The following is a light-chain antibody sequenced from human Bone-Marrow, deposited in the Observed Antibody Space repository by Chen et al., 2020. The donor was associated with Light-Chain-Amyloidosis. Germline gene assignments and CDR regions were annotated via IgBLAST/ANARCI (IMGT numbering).Light chain of an antibody. Sequence: QSALTQPASVSGSPGQSITISCTGTSSDVGGYNHVSWYQHHPGKAPKLMIYEVSHRPSGISNRFSGSKSGNTASLSISGLQAEDEADYYCSSYTSSVSYVFGSGTKVTVL. CDR1: SSDVGGYNH. J-gene: IGLJ1*01. V-gene: IGLV2-14*01. CDR2: EVS. CDR3: SSYTSSVSYV.